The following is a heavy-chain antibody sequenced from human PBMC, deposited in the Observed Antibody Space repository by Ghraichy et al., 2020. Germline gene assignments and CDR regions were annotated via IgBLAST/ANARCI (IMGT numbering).Heavy chain of an antibody. CDR1: GFTVSSNY. CDR2: IYSGGST. J-gene: IGHJ3*02. V-gene: IGHV3-53*01. D-gene: IGHD6-13*01. Sequence: GGSLRLSCAASGFTVSSNYMSWVRQAPGKGLEWVSVIYSGGSTYYADSVKGRFTISRDNSKNTLYLQMNSLRAEDTAVYYCARSSSSWYGTSGAFDIWGQGTMVTVSS. CDR3: ARSSSSWYGTSGAFDI.